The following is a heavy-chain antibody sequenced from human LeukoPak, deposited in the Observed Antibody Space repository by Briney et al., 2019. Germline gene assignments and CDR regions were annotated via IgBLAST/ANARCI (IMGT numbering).Heavy chain of an antibody. CDR1: GGSISSGSYY. J-gene: IGHJ4*02. V-gene: IGHV4-61*02. CDR3: ATTVVKGYFDY. Sequence: SETLSLTCTVSGGSISSGSYYWSWIRQPAGKGLEWIGRIYTSGSTNYNPSLKSRVTISVDTSKNQFSLKLSSVTAADTAVYYCATTVVKGYFDYWGQGTLVTVSS. D-gene: IGHD4-23*01. CDR2: IYTSGST.